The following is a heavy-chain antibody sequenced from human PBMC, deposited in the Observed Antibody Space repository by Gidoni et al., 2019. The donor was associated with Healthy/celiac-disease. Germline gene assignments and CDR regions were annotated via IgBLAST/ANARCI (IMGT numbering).Heavy chain of an antibody. CDR2: IDYSGST. CDR3: ARAYGDYLGYYYYGMDV. D-gene: IGHD4-17*01. J-gene: IGHJ6*02. CDR1: GGSISSSSYY. Sequence: QLQLQESGPGLVKPSETLSLTCTVSGGSISSSSYYWGWIRQPPGKGLEWIGSIDYSGSTYYNPSLKSRVTISVDTSKNQFSLKLSSVTAADTAVYYCARAYGDYLGYYYYGMDVWGQGTTVTVSS. V-gene: IGHV4-39*01.